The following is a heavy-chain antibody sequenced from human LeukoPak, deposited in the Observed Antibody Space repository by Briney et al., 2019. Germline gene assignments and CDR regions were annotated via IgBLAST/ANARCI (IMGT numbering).Heavy chain of an antibody. V-gene: IGHV5-51*01. J-gene: IGHJ4*02. CDR1: GYSFITYW. Sequence: GESLKISCKGSGYSFITYWIGWVRQMPGKGLEWMGIIYAGDSDTRYSPSLQGQVTISVDKSISTAYLQWSSLKASDTAMYYCARSWVAGYGTVLDYWGQGTLVTVSS. D-gene: IGHD6-19*01. CDR2: IYAGDSDT. CDR3: ARSWVAGYGTVLDY.